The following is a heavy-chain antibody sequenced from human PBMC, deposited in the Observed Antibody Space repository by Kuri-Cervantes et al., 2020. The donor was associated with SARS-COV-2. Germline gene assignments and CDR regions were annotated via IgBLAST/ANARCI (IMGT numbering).Heavy chain of an antibody. J-gene: IGHJ4*02. Sequence: GGSLTLSCAASGFTFNSYGMHWVRQAPGKGLEWVAFIRYDGSNKYYADSVKGRFTISRDNAKNSLYLQMNSLRAEDTALYHCARERSGSYDYWGQGTLVTVSS. CDR2: IRYDGSNK. D-gene: IGHD1-26*01. CDR1: GFTFNSYG. CDR3: ARERSGSYDY. V-gene: IGHV3-30*02.